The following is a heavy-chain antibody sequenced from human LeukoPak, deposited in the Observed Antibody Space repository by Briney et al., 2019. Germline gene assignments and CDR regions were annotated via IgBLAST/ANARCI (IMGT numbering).Heavy chain of an antibody. CDR3: AREVSFPYCSTTSCYDFDP. CDR1: RYTFTSYV. J-gene: IGHJ5*02. CDR2: ISTYSGNT. D-gene: IGHD2-2*01. V-gene: IGHV1-18*01. Sequence: GASVNVSCKAARYTFTSYVISWVRQAPGHGLEWLGWISTYSGNTNYAQNLQGRVTMTTDTSTTTAYMELRSLRSDDTAVYYCAREVSFPYCSTTSCYDFDPWGQGTLVTVSS.